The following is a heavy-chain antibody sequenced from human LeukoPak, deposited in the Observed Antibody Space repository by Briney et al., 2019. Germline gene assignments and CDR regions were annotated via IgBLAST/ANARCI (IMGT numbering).Heavy chain of an antibody. CDR1: GHTVSRNY. Sequence: GGSLTLSCAVSGHTVSRNYIRWVRQARGKGVEGVSVIYSGGRTYYACSVKGRFTISRDNSKNTVDLQMSSLRVDDSAIYYCVRGPPTPGFFHFFFWGQGTLATVSS. D-gene: IGHD2-15*01. J-gene: IGHJ4*02. CDR3: VRGPPTPGFFHFFF. CDR2: IYSGGRT. V-gene: IGHV3-66*01.